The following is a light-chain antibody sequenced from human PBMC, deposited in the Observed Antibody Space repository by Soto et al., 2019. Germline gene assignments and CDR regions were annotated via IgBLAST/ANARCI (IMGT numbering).Light chain of an antibody. CDR1: ISDVGGYNY. CDR3: SYYAGSGVV. CDR2: DVS. J-gene: IGLJ2*01. V-gene: IGLV2-8*01. Sequence: QSALTQPPSASGSPGQSVTISCTGTISDVGGYNYFSLYQHHPGTAHKLMIYDVSKPPSGVRGRFSGSKSGNTAALTVCGLQAEDEADYSSSYYAGSGVVFGGGTKLTVL.